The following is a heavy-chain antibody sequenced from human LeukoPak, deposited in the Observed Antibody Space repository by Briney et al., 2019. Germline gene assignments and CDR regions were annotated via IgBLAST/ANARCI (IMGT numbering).Heavy chain of an antibody. D-gene: IGHD3-22*01. Sequence: SETLSLTSAVYRGSFSGYYWSWIRQPPGKGLEWIGEINHSGSTTYNPSLKSRVTISVDTSKNQFSLKLSSVTAADTAVYYCARDRHYYDSSGYYSSYYFDYWGQGTLVTVSS. J-gene: IGHJ4*02. CDR3: ARDRHYYDSSGYYSSYYFDY. V-gene: IGHV4-34*01. CDR1: RGSFSGYY. CDR2: INHSGST.